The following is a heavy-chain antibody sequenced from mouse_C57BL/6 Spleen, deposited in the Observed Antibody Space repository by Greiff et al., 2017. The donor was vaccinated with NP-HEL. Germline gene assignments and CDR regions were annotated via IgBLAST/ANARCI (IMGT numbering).Heavy chain of an antibody. CDR2: INPNNGGT. Sequence: VHVKQSGPELVKPGASVKMSCKASGYTFTDYNMHWVKQSHGKSLEWIGYINPNNGGTSSHQKFKGKATLTVNKSSITAYMKLRSLTSEDTAVYYSARTGNYAMDYWGQGTSVTVSS. CDR3: ARTGNYAMDY. V-gene: IGHV1-22*01. J-gene: IGHJ4*01. CDR1: GYTFTDYN.